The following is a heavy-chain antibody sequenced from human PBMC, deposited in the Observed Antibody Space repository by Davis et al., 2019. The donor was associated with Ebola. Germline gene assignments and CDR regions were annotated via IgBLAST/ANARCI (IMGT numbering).Heavy chain of an antibody. V-gene: IGHV1-8*01. J-gene: IGHJ5*02. Sequence: AASVKVSCKASGYSFSSHDINWVRQATGQALEWMGWMNPNSGNTGYARKFQGRVTMTRDITIGTAYMELTSLTSEDTAVYYCARSPEDSTGWNDWFDPGVREPWSPSPQ. D-gene: IGHD6-19*01. CDR1: GYSFSSHD. CDR3: ARSPEDSTGWNDWFDP. CDR2: MNPNSGNT.